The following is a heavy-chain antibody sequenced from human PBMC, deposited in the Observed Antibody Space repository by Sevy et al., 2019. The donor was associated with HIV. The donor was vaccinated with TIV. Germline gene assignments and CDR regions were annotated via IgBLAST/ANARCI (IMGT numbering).Heavy chain of an antibody. Sequence: GGSLRLSCAASGFTFSGYSMNWVRQAPGKGLEWVSSISSSSSYIYYADSVKSRFTIARDNAKNSLYLQTNTLRAEDKHVYYWASDWTAPNTVVEPVARGGTFDIWGQGTMVTVSS. CDR3: ASDWTAPNTVVEPVARGGTFDI. V-gene: IGHV3-21*01. CDR2: ISSSSSYI. J-gene: IGHJ3*02. CDR1: GFTFSGYS. D-gene: IGHD2-15*01.